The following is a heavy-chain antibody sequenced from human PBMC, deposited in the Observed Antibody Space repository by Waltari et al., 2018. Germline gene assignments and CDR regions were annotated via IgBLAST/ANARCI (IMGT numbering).Heavy chain of an antibody. CDR2: MGYDGIEK. CDR3: AKEILVTICGVVDKDV. V-gene: IGHV3-30*02. J-gene: IGHJ6*04. Sequence: QEQLVESGGGVVQPGGSLRLSCAASGFAFTTYGMHWVRQAPGKGLEWVAFMGYDGIEKFCADDVKGRFTISRDNPKNTLYLQMNSLRAEDRGVYYCAKEILVTICGVVDKDVWGKGTTVSVSS. CDR1: GFAFTTYG. D-gene: IGHD3-3*01.